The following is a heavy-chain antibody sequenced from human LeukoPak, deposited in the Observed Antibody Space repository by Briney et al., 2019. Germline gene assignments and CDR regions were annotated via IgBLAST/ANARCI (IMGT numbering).Heavy chain of an antibody. Sequence: SETLSLTCTVSGGSISSYYWSWIRQPPGKGLEWIGYIYYSGSTNYNPSLKSRVNISVDTSKNQFSLKLSSVTAADTAVYYCAREWTYSSGFDYWGQGTLVTVSS. J-gene: IGHJ4*02. D-gene: IGHD6-19*01. CDR2: IYYSGST. CDR1: GGSISSYY. V-gene: IGHV4-59*01. CDR3: AREWTYSSGFDY.